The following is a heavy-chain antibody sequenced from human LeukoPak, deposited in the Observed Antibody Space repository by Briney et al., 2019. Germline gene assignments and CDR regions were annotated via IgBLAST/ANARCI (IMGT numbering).Heavy chain of an antibody. D-gene: IGHD1-26*01. Sequence: NPSETLSLTCAVYGGSFSGYYWSWIRQPPGKGLEWIGEINHSGSTNYNPSLKSRVTISVDTSKNQFSLKLSSVTAADTAVYYCARPEKWELLYYFDYWGQGTLVTVSS. CDR3: ARPEKWELLYYFDY. V-gene: IGHV4-34*01. J-gene: IGHJ4*02. CDR2: INHSGST. CDR1: GGSFSGYY.